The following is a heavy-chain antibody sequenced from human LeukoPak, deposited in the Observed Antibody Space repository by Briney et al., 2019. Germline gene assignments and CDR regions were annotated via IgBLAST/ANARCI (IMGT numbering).Heavy chain of an antibody. CDR3: ARGTDSGYDSTGSFDY. D-gene: IGHD5-12*01. CDR1: GFTFNAYS. J-gene: IGHJ4*02. Sequence: PGGSLRLFCAASGFTFNAYSMHWVRQAPGQGLAWVSSITSSGSYIYYRDSLKGRFTISRDNAKNSLYLQMNSLRDDDTAVYYCARGTDSGYDSTGSFDYWGQGALVTVSS. V-gene: IGHV3-21*01. CDR2: ITSSGSYI.